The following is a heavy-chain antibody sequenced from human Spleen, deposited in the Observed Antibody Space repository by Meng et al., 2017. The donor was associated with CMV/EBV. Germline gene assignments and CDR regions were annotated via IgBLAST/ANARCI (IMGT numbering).Heavy chain of an antibody. V-gene: IGHV3-21*05. CDR3: ARVCDY. CDR1: GFTFSNYG. J-gene: IGHJ4*02. Sequence: GESLKISCAASGFTFSNYGMNWVRQAPGKGPEWVSFIDRSSSYMYYADSVKGRFTISRDNAKNALYLQMNSLRVEDTAVYYCARVCDYWGQGSLVTVSS. CDR2: IDRSSSYM.